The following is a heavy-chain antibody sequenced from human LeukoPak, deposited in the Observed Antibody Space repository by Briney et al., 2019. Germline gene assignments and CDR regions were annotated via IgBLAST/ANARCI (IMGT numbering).Heavy chain of an antibody. Sequence: SETLSLTCTVSGGSISSYYWSWIRQPAGKGLEWIGRIYTSGSTNYNPSLKSRVTISVDTSKNQFSLKLSSVTAADTAVYYCARSLFIAAAGDYDAFDIWGQGTMVTVSS. CDR1: GGSISSYY. J-gene: IGHJ3*02. CDR3: ARSLFIAAAGDYDAFDI. D-gene: IGHD6-13*01. CDR2: IYTSGST. V-gene: IGHV4-4*07.